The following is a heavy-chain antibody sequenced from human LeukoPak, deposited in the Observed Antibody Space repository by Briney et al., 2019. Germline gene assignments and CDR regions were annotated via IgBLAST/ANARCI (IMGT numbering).Heavy chain of an antibody. CDR3: ARKDIVVVPAAIRGWFDP. Sequence: SETLSLTCTVSGYSLSSGYYWVCIRQAPGKGLEWIGSIYHSWSTHYNPSLKSPVPISVDTSQNQFTLQLSSVTAADTAVYYCARKDIVVVPAAIRGWFDPWGQGTLVTVSS. CDR1: GYSLSSGYY. D-gene: IGHD2-2*01. CDR2: IYHSWST. V-gene: IGHV4-38-2*02. J-gene: IGHJ5*02.